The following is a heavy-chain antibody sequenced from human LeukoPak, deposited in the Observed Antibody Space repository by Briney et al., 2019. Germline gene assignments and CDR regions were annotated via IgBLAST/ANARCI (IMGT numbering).Heavy chain of an antibody. D-gene: IGHD3-22*01. CDR1: GGSISSYY. J-gene: IGHJ5*02. CDR2: IYTSGST. CDR3: ARRLGSGYYSPLDNWFDP. V-gene: IGHV4-4*09. Sequence: SETLSLTCTVSGGSISSYYWSWIRQPPGKGLEWIGYIYTSGSTNYNPSLKSRVTISADTSKNQFSLKLSSVTAADTAVYYCARRLGSGYYSPLDNWFDPWGQGTLVTVSS.